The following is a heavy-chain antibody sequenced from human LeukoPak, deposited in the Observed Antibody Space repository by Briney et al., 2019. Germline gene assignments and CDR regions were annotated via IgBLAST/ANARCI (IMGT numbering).Heavy chain of an antibody. CDR3: ARSIENYDILTGYSGDYYFDY. J-gene: IGHJ4*02. V-gene: IGHV4-39*01. CDR1: GGSITSGGYF. D-gene: IGHD3-9*01. Sequence: PSETLSLTCTVSGGSITSGGYFWGWIRQPLGNGLEWIGIIYYTGRTYYNPSLKSRVTISVDTSKNQFSLKLSSVTAADTAVYYCARSIENYDILTGYSGDYYFDYWGQGTLVTVSS. CDR2: IYYTGRT.